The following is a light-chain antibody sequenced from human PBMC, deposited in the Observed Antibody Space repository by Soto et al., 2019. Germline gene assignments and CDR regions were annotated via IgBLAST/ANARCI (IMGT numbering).Light chain of an antibody. CDR3: QQYNNWPQLT. CDR2: GAS. Sequence: EIVMTQSAASLSVSPGERATLSYRASQSVSSNLAWYQQKPGQAPRLLIYGASTRATGIPARFSGSGSGTEFTLTISSLQSEDFAVYYCQQYNNWPQLTFGGGTKVEIK. CDR1: QSVSSN. J-gene: IGKJ4*01. V-gene: IGKV3-15*01.